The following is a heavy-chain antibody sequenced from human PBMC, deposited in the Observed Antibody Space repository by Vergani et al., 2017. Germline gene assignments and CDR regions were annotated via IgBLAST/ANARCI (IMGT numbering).Heavy chain of an antibody. CDR2: VHRNGNT. CDR3: ARHRGSGGFFPSSYFYGMDV. D-gene: IGHD3-10*01. J-gene: IGHJ6*02. Sequence: QVDLQESGPGLVKPSETLSLNCAVSGYSVGSGYYWGWIRQPPGRGLEWIGCVHRNGNTYYTSSLRSRATISRDTSKNQFSLRLTSVTAADTAIYYCARHRGSGGFFPSSYFYGMDVWGHGTTVTVSS. V-gene: IGHV4-38-2*01. CDR1: GYSVGSGYY.